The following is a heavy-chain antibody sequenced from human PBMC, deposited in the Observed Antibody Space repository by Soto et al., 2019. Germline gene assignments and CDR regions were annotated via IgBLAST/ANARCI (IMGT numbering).Heavy chain of an antibody. CDR2: IIPIFGTA. CDR3: ARKGYCSGGSCYAYFQP. Sequence: QVQLVQSGAEVKKPGSSVKVSCKASGGTFSSYDISWVRQAPGQGLEWIGGIIPIFGTANYAQKFQGRVTITADESTSTAYMELSSLRSEDTAVYYCARKGYCSGGSCYAYFQPWGQGTLVTVSS. J-gene: IGHJ1*01. V-gene: IGHV1-69*12. D-gene: IGHD2-15*01. CDR1: GGTFSSYD.